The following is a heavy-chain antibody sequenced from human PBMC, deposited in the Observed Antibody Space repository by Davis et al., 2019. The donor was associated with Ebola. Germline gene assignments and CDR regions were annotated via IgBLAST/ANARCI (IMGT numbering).Heavy chain of an antibody. CDR3: ARDLGYYYDSSGYYGSRQDYYYYYGMDV. D-gene: IGHD3-22*01. Sequence: MPSETLSLTCAVYGGSFSGYYWSWIRQPPGKGLEWIGEINHSGSTNYNPSLKSRVTISVDKSKNQFSLKLSSVTAADTAVYYCARDLGYYYDSSGYYGSRQDYYYYYGMDVWGQGTTVTVSS. CDR2: INHSGST. J-gene: IGHJ6*02. V-gene: IGHV4-34*01. CDR1: GGSFSGYY.